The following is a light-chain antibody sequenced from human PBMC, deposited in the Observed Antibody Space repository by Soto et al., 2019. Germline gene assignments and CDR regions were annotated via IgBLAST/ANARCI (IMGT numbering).Light chain of an antibody. CDR2: DVS. V-gene: IGLV2-11*01. Sequence: QSALTQPRSVSGSPGQSVTISCTGTSSDVGGYNYVSWYQQYPGKAPKLMIYDVSKRPSGVPDRFSGSKSGNTASLTISGLQAEDEADYYCYSYAGSYTFYVFGTGTQVTVL. J-gene: IGLJ1*01. CDR1: SSDVGGYNY. CDR3: YSYAGSYTFYV.